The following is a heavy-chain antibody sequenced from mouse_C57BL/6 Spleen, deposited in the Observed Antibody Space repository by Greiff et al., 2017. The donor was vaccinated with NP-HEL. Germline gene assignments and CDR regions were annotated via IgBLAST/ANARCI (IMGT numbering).Heavy chain of an antibody. CDR1: GYTFPDYY. J-gene: IGHJ1*03. Sequence: VQLQESGPELVKPGASVKISCKASGYTFPDYYINWVKQRPGQGLEWIGWIYPGSGNTKYNEKFKGKATLTVYTSSSTAYMQLSSLTSEDSAVYFVARSGGFRDWYFDVWGTGTTVTVSS. CDR2: IYPGSGNT. D-gene: IGHD1-1*02. CDR3: ARSGGFRDWYFDV. V-gene: IGHV1-84*01.